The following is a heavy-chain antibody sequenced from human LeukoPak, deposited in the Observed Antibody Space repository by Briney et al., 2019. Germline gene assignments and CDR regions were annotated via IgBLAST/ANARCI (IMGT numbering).Heavy chain of an antibody. CDR1: GFTFSSYA. CDR2: ISGGGGST. J-gene: IGHJ4*02. CDR3: AKESIAAAGPFDY. Sequence: GGSLRLSCAASGFTFSSYAVSWVRQTPGEGLEWVSAISGGGGSTYYADSVKGRFTISRDNSKNTLYLQMNSLRAEDTAVYYCAKESIAAAGPFDYWGQGTLVTVSS. V-gene: IGHV3-23*01. D-gene: IGHD6-13*01.